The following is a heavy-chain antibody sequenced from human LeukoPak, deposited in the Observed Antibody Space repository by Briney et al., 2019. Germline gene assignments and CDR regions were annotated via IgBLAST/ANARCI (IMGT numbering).Heavy chain of an antibody. Sequence: GASVKVSCKASGYTFTGYYMHWVRQAPGQGLEWMGWINPNSGNTGYAQKFQGRVTMTRNTSISTAYMELSSLRSEDTAVYYCARASDILTGPNWFDPWGQGTLVTVSS. D-gene: IGHD3-9*01. J-gene: IGHJ5*02. CDR1: GYTFTGYY. CDR3: ARASDILTGPNWFDP. CDR2: INPNSGNT. V-gene: IGHV1-8*02.